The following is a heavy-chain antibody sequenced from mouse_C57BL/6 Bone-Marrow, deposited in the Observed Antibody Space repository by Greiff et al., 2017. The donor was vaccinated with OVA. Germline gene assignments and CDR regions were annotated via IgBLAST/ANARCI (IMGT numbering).Heavy chain of an antibody. CDR2: INPSSGYT. CDR3: ARFITTVVATDYFDY. D-gene: IGHD1-1*01. J-gene: IGHJ2*01. Sequence: VQLQQSGAELAKPGASVKLSCKASGYTFTSYWMHWVKQRPGQGLEWIGYINPSSGYTKYNQKFKDTATLTADKSSSTAYMQLSSLTYDDSAVYYCARFITTVVATDYFDYWGQGTTLTVSS. V-gene: IGHV1-7*01. CDR1: GYTFTSYW.